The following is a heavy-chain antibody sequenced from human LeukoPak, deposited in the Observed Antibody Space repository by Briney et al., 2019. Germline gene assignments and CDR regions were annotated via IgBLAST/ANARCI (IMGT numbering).Heavy chain of an antibody. J-gene: IGHJ2*01. Sequence: PGGSLRLSCAASGFTFSSYAMNWVRRAPGKGLEWVSSISGSSNNINYAGSVKGRFTTSRDNSQNTLYLQMNSLRADDTAVYYCAKDQGTAIFGMIIPGWYFDLWGRGTLVTVSS. CDR3: AKDQGTAIFGMIIPGWYFDL. CDR1: GFTFSSYA. V-gene: IGHV3-23*01. D-gene: IGHD3-3*01. CDR2: ISGSSNNI.